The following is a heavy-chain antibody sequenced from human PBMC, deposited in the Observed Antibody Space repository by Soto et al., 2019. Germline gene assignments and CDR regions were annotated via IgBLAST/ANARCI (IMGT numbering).Heavy chain of an antibody. V-gene: IGHV4-31*03. D-gene: IGHD5-12*01. Sequence: QVQLQESGPGLVKPSQTLSLTCTVSGGSISSGGYYWSWIRQHPGKGLEWIGYIYYSGSTYYNPSLKSRVXKSPDXXKNQFSLKLSSVTAADTAVYYCARTIVATLYGMDVWGQGTTVTVSS. J-gene: IGHJ6*02. CDR1: GGSISSGGYY. CDR3: ARTIVATLYGMDV. CDR2: IYYSGST.